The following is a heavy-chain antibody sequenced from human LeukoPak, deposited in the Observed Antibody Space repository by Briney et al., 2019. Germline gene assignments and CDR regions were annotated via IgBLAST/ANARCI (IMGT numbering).Heavy chain of an antibody. D-gene: IGHD2-2*02. CDR2: INHSGST. V-gene: IGHV4-34*01. J-gene: IGHJ3*02. CDR1: GGSFSGYY. CDR3: ASQATGYCSSTSCYNMADAFDI. Sequence: SETLSLTCAVYGGSFSGYYWSWIRQPPGKGLEWIGEINHSGSTNYNPSLKSRVTISVDTSKNQLSLKLSSVTAADTAVYYCASQATGYCSSTSCYNMADAFDIWGQGTMVTVSS.